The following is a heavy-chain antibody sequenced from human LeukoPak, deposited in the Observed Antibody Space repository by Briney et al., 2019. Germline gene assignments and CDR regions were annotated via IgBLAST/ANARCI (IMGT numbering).Heavy chain of an antibody. J-gene: IGHJ4*02. CDR1: GSTFTSCG. CDR2: ISAYDGNT. V-gene: IGHV1-18*01. D-gene: IGHD1-26*01. CDR3: ARDHGT. Sequence: GASGTLSRTASGSTFTSCGISCERQAPGQGLEWMGWISAYDGNTKSPQKLQGRVTMTTNTSTSTAHVKLRSMRSDDTAVYDWARDHGTWGQGTLVTVSS.